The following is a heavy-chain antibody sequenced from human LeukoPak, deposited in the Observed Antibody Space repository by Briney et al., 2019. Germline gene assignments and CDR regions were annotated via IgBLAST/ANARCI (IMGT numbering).Heavy chain of an antibody. D-gene: IGHD4-17*01. Sequence: GESLKISCKASGYSFTGYWIGWVRQMPGKGLEWMGIIYPGDSDNRYSPSFKGQVTISVDKSISTAYLQWSSLKASDTAMYYCASGRLRRTRDAFDIWGQGTMVTVSS. CDR2: IYPGDSDN. V-gene: IGHV5-51*01. J-gene: IGHJ3*02. CDR1: GYSFTGYW. CDR3: ASGRLRRTRDAFDI.